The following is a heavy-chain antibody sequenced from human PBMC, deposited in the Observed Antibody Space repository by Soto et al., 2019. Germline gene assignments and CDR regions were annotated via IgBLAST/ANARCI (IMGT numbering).Heavy chain of an antibody. Sequence: EVQLLESGGGLVQPGGSLRLSCAASGFTFNIYTMSWVRQAPGKGLEWVSGIGARGSDTYFPDSVRGLFTISTDNAVDIVYLQMNSLRAEDTAVYFCAKGGTYHRGDVDSWGQETLVTVSS. D-gene: IGHD1-1*01. J-gene: IGHJ4*02. CDR1: GFTFNIYT. CDR2: IGARGSDT. CDR3: AKGGTYHRGDVDS. V-gene: IGHV3-23*01.